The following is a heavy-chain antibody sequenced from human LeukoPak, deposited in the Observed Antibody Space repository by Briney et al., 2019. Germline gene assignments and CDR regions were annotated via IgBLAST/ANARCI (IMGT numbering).Heavy chain of an antibody. CDR2: ISYDRSKA. CDR3: ARASIEYSSWVDY. V-gene: IGHV3-30*04. Sequence: GGSLRLSCAVSGFTFGSFAVHWVRQAPGKGLEWVAVISYDRSKAYYADSVKGRFTISRDNSKNTLYLQMNSLRAEDTAVYYCARASIEYSSWVDYWGQGTLVTVSS. D-gene: IGHD6-6*01. CDR1: GFTFGSFA. J-gene: IGHJ4*02.